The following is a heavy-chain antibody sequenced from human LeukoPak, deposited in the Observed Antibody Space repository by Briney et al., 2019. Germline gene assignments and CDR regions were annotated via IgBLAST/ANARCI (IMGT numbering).Heavy chain of an antibody. J-gene: IGHJ4*02. CDR2: IYPGDSDT. V-gene: IGHV5-51*01. Sequence: KPGESLKISCKGSGYSFTSYWIDWVRQMPGKGLEWMGIIYPGDSDTRYSPSFQGQVTISADKSISTAYLQWSSLKASDTAMYYCARGPQYGDYGYYFDYWGQGTLVTVSS. CDR1: GYSFTSYW. D-gene: IGHD4-17*01. CDR3: ARGPQYGDYGYYFDY.